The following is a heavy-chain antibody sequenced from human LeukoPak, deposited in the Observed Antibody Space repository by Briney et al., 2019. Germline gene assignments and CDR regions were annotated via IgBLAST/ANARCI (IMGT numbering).Heavy chain of an antibody. J-gene: IGHJ4*02. CDR1: GGTFSSYA. CDR3: ARTSYDYVWGSYRLFDY. V-gene: IGHV1-69*13. Sequence: SVKVSCKASGGTFSSYAISWVRQAPGHGIEWMGGIIPIFGTANYAQKFQGRVTITADESTSTAYMELSSLRSEDTAVYYCARTSYDYVWGSYRLFDYWGQGTLVTVSS. CDR2: IIPIFGTA. D-gene: IGHD3-16*02.